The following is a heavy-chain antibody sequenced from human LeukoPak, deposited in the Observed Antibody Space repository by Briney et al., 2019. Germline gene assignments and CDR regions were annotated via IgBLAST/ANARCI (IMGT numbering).Heavy chain of an antibody. CDR2: ISYDGSNK. D-gene: IGHD3-3*01. Sequence: GGSLRLSCAASGFTFSSYAMHWVRQAPGKGLEWVAVISYDGSNKYYADSVKGRFTISRDNSKNTLYLQMNSLRAEDTAVYYCARERFSYYMDVWGKGTTVTISS. CDR3: ARERFSYYMDV. V-gene: IGHV3-30*04. J-gene: IGHJ6*03. CDR1: GFTFSSYA.